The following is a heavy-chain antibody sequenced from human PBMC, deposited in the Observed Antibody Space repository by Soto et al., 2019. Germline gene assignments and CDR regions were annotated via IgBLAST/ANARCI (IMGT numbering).Heavy chain of an antibody. J-gene: IGHJ4*02. Sequence: VSLRLSCAASGFTFSNAWMSWVRQAPGKGLEWVGRIKSKVDGGTRDYAAPVKGRFTMSRDDSKNMLYLQMSSLQTEDTAVYYCTTDDPINKNWGQGTLVTVSS. CDR3: TTDDPINKN. CDR1: GFTFSNAW. V-gene: IGHV3-15*01. CDR2: IKSKVDGGTR.